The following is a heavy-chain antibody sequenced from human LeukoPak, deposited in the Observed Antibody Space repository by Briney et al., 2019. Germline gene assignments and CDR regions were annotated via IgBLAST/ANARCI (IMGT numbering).Heavy chain of an antibody. CDR1: GGSFSGYY. V-gene: IGHV4-34*01. CDR2: INHSGST. J-gene: IGHJ2*01. CDR3: ARDPTRGIPKWYFDL. D-gene: IGHD6-13*01. Sequence: SETLSLTCAVYGGSFSGYYWGWIRQPPGKGLEWIGEINHSGSTNYNPSLKSRVTISVDTSKNQFSLKLSSVTAADTAVYYCARDPTRGIPKWYFDLWGRGTLVTVSS.